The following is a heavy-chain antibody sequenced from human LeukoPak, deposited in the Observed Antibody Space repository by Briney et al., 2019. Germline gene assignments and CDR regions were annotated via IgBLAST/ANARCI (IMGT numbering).Heavy chain of an antibody. CDR2: ISSSSGYI. Sequence: TGGSLRLSCAASGFTFSSYGMHWVRQAPGKGLEWVSSISSSSGYIYYADSVKGRFTISRDNAKNSLYLQMNSLRAEDTAVYYCAELGITMIGGVWGKGTTVTISS. D-gene: IGHD3-10*02. V-gene: IGHV3-21*01. CDR1: GFTFSSYG. J-gene: IGHJ6*04. CDR3: AELGITMIGGV.